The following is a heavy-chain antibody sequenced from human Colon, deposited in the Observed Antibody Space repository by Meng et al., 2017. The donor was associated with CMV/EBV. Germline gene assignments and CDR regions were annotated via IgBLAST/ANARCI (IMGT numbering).Heavy chain of an antibody. Sequence: CAVSEFAFSSYSMHWVRQAPGKGLEYVSAISSDGRNTYYADSVKGRFSVSRDNSKNTLFLQMDSLRPEDTAVYYCATDPSTVTTNYWGQGTLVTVSS. CDR3: ATDPSTVTTNY. J-gene: IGHJ4*02. CDR1: EFAFSSYS. D-gene: IGHD4-17*01. V-gene: IGHV3-64*02. CDR2: ISSDGRNT.